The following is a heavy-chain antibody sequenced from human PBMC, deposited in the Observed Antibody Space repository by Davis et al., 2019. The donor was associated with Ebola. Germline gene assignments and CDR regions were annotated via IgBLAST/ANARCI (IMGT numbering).Heavy chain of an antibody. D-gene: IGHD1-7*01. J-gene: IGHJ4*02. V-gene: IGHV1-2*02. Sequence: ASVKVSCKASGYTFTGYYMHWVRQAPGQGLEWMGWINPNSGGTNYAQKFQGRVTMTRDTSTSTVYMELSRLRSDDTAVYYCARDGTGTPWYWGQGTLVTVSS. CDR3: ARDGTGTPWY. CDR2: INPNSGGT. CDR1: GYTFTGYY.